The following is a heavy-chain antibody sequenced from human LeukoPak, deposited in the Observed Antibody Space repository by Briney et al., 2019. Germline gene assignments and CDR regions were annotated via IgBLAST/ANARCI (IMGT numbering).Heavy chain of an antibody. Sequence: SVKVSCKASGYTFTSYGISWVRQAPGQGLEWMGGIIPIFGTANYAQKFQGRVTITADESTSTAYMELSSLRSEDTAVYYCARTERITMIVVTLGGAFDIWGQGTMVTVSS. J-gene: IGHJ3*02. V-gene: IGHV1-69*13. CDR1: GYTFTSYG. CDR2: IIPIFGTA. D-gene: IGHD3-22*01. CDR3: ARTERITMIVVTLGGAFDI.